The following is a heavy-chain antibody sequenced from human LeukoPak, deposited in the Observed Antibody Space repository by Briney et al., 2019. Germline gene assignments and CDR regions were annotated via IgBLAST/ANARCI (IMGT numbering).Heavy chain of an antibody. CDR3: ARWYSSGENWFDP. CDR1: GGTFSSYA. CDR2: IIPIFGTA. J-gene: IGHJ5*02. D-gene: IGHD6-25*01. Sequence: ASVKVSCKASGGTFSSYAISWVRQAPGQGLEWMGGIIPIFGTANYAQKFQGRVTITTDESTSTAYMELSSLRSEDTAVYYCARWYSSGENWFDPWGQGTLVTVSS. V-gene: IGHV1-69*05.